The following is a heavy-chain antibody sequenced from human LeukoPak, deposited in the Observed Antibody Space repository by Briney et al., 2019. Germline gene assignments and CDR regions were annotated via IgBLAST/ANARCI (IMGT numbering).Heavy chain of an antibody. CDR3: ATRGYSYGYPKKPFDY. J-gene: IGHJ4*02. CDR1: GFTVSSNY. V-gene: IGHV3-53*01. Sequence: GGSLRPSCAASGFTVSSNYMSWVRQAPGKGLEGVLVIYSGGSTYYADSVKGRFTISRDNSKNTLYLQMNSLRAEDTAVYYCATRGYSYGYPKKPFDYWGQGTLVTVSS. CDR2: IYSGGST. D-gene: IGHD5-18*01.